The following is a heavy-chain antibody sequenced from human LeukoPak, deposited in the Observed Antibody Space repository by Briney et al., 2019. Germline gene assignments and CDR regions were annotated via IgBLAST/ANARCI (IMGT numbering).Heavy chain of an antibody. Sequence: SETLSLTCAVYGGAFSDYYWSWIRQPPGKGLEWIGEIHHSGRTDYNPSLKSRITLPLDTSKNHFSLNLSSVTAADTAVYYCARSDGYGLVGIWGQGTMVTVSS. V-gene: IGHV4-34*01. CDR3: ARSDGYGLVGI. J-gene: IGHJ3*02. CDR2: IHHSGRT. D-gene: IGHD3-10*01. CDR1: GGAFSDYY.